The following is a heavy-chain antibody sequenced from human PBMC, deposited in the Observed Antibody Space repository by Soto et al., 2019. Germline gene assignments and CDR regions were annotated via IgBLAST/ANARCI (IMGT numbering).Heavy chain of an antibody. CDR1: GASISSSNYY. CDR2: MYYSGRT. CDR3: ASYDILTGYYIDY. D-gene: IGHD3-9*01. V-gene: IGHV4-39*01. Sequence: PSETLSLTCTVSGASISSSNYYWGWIRQPPGRGLEWIGTMYYSGRTYYNPSLKSRVTTSVDTSKNQFSLKLSSVTAADTAVYYCASYDILTGYYIDYWGQGTLVTVSS. J-gene: IGHJ4*02.